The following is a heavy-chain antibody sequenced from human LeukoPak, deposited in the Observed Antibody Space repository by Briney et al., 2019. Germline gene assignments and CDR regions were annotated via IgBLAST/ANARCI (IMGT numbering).Heavy chain of an antibody. CDR1: GGSISNSGYY. J-gene: IGHJ4*02. CDR3: AKTYYYDPFDY. CDR2: IYYSGST. V-gene: IGHV4-39*01. Sequence: SETLSLTCTVSGGSISNSGYYWGWIRQPPGKGLEWIGNIYYSGSTYYNPSLESRVTISVDTSKNQFSLKLSSVTAADTAVYYCAKTYYYDPFDYWGQGTLVTVSS. D-gene: IGHD3-22*01.